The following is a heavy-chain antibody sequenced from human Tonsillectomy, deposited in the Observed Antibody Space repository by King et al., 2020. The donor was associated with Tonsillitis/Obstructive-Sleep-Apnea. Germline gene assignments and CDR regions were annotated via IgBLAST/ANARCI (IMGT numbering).Heavy chain of an antibody. D-gene: IGHD3-3*01. CDR3: AHFNGLDYEFWSGYPEY. CDR1: GFSPSTSGVG. V-gene: IGHV2-5*02. CDR2: IYWDDDK. J-gene: IGHJ4*02. Sequence: TLKESGPTLVKPTQTLTLTCTFSGFSPSTSGVGVGWIRQPPGKALEWLALIYWDDDKRYSPSLKSRLTITKDTSKNQVVLTMTNMDPVDTATYYCAHFNGLDYEFWSGYPEYWGQGTLVTVSS.